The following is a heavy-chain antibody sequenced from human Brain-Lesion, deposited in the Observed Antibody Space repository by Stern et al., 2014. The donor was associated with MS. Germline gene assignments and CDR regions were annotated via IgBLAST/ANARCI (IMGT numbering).Heavy chain of an antibody. Sequence: EVQLVESGGSLVKPGGSLRLSCAASGFTFNSYSMNWVRQAPGKGLELVSPISVGTDYIYYADSVKGRFTIARDNAKNSLFLQMNTLRAEDPGVYYCARVDCSGTNCFYYYYGIDVWGQGTTVTVSS. CDR1: GFTFNSYS. J-gene: IGHJ6*02. CDR3: ARVDCSGTNCFYYYYGIDV. V-gene: IGHV3-21*01. D-gene: IGHD2-2*01. CDR2: ISVGTDYI.